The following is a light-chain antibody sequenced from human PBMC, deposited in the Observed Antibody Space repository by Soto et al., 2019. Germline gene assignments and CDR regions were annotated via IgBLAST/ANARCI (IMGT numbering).Light chain of an antibody. CDR1: QSISRY. CDR3: QQSYSTSRT. J-gene: IGKJ1*01. V-gene: IGKV1-39*01. CDR2: AAS. Sequence: DIQMTQSPSSLSASVGDRVTITCRSSQSISRYLNWYQQKPGKAPKLLIYAASSLQSGVPSRFSGSGSGTEFTLTIGSLQPEDFATYFCQQSYSTSRTLGEGTKVDIK.